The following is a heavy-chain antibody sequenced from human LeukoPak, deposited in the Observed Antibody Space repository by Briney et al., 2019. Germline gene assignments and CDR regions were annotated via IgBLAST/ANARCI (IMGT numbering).Heavy chain of an antibody. D-gene: IGHD1-7*01. J-gene: IGHJ4*02. CDR2: ISSSSSYI. CDR1: GFTFSSYS. V-gene: IGHV3-21*01. CDR3: ARDSDKLELRQDFDY. Sequence: GGSLRLSCAASGFTFSSYSMNWVRQAPGKGLEWVSFISSSSSYIYYADSVKGRFTISRDNAKNSLYLQMNSLRAEDTAIYYCARDSDKLELRQDFDYWGQGTLVTVSS.